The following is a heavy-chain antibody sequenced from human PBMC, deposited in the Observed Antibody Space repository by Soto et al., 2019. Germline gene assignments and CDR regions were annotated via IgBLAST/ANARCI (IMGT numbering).Heavy chain of an antibody. CDR1: GFTFSNYA. J-gene: IGHJ5*01. V-gene: IGHV3-23*01. Sequence: PGGSLRLSCVASGFTFSNYAMSWVCQAPGKGLEWVSTISGGGSTTVYADSVKGRFAISRDNSKNTLFLQEDGLRADDTAVYFCAKGPWASTWNNFLDSWGQGTLVTVSS. CDR2: ISGGGSTT. D-gene: IGHD6-13*01. CDR3: AKGPWASTWNNFLDS.